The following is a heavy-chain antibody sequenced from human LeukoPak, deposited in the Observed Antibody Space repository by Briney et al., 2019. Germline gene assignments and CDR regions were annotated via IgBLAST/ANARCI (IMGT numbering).Heavy chain of an antibody. D-gene: IGHD6-19*01. J-gene: IGHJ5*02. CDR3: ARAQSGRAVAANWFDP. Sequence: GESLKISCKGSGYSFTNYWIAWVRQMPGKGLEWMGIIYPGDSDTRYSPSFQGQVTISADKSISTAYLQWSSLKASDTAMYYCARAQSGRAVAANWFDPWGQGTLVTVSS. V-gene: IGHV5-51*01. CDR1: GYSFTNYW. CDR2: IYPGDSDT.